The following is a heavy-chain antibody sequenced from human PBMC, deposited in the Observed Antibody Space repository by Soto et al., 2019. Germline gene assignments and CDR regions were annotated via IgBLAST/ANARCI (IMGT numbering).Heavy chain of an antibody. V-gene: IGHV4-59*02. CDR1: GASVGTGY. Sequence: SETLSLTCTVSGASVGTGYWSWIRQPPGKGLEWIGFMYYSGSFNYKPSLRSRVTISVDTSKNQFSLKVTSVTAEDTAVYFCARLSGSCQSWFDPWGQGTLVTVSS. J-gene: IGHJ5*02. D-gene: IGHD6-13*01. CDR2: MYYSGSF. CDR3: ARLSGSCQSWFDP.